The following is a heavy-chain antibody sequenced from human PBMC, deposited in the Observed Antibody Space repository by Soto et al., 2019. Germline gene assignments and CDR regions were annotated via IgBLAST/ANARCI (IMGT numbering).Heavy chain of an antibody. J-gene: IGHJ4*02. CDR3: ARHRIAVAGPLDY. CDR2: IYYDGSV. D-gene: IGHD6-19*01. V-gene: IGHV4-39*01. CDR1: GGAIRNSIDY. Sequence: TSETLCLTCTVSGGAIRNSIDYWGWIRQPPGKGLEWIGTIYYDGSVAYSPSLKSRVTLSVDTSRNHFSVKINSVTAADTAVYFCARHRIAVAGPLDYWGQGTLVTVS.